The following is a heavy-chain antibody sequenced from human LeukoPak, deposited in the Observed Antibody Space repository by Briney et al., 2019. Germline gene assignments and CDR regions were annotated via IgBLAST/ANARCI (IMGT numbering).Heavy chain of an antibody. CDR3: ARAYGDYVDWFDP. J-gene: IGHJ5*02. CDR2: IYYSGST. V-gene: IGHV4-59*12. Sequence: SETLSLTCTVSGGSISSYYWSWIRQPPGKGLEWIGYIYYSGSTYYNPSLKSRVTISVDRSKNQFSLKLSSVTAADTAVYYCARAYGDYVDWFDPWGQGTLVTVSS. CDR1: GGSISSYY. D-gene: IGHD4-17*01.